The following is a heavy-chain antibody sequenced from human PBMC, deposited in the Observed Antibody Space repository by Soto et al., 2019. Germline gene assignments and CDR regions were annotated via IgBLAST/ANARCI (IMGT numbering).Heavy chain of an antibody. J-gene: IGHJ5*02. Sequence: QVQLQESGPGLVKPSQTLSLTCTVSSGSISNGGYYWNWIRQHPGKGLEWIGYIYYSGSTYYNPSLKSRVTISVDMSKNQFSLKLSSVTAADTAVYYCARGGFYDILTPPHWFDPWGQGTLVTVSS. D-gene: IGHD3-9*01. CDR1: SGSISNGGYY. CDR3: ARGGFYDILTPPHWFDP. V-gene: IGHV4-31*03. CDR2: IYYSGST.